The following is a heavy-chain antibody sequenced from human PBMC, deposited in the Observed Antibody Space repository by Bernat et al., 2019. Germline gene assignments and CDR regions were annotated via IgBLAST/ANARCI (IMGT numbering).Heavy chain of an antibody. CDR2: IWGDGSKK. J-gene: IGHJ4*01. CDR3: AKGTSGAGDFDY. Sequence: QVQLVESGGGVVQAGRSLRLSCAASGYTFSKSGMHWVRQAPGKGLEWVAVIWGDGSKKFYADYVKGRFSISKDESKNTLYLQMNSLTAEDKAVYYCAKGTSGAGDFDYWGQGALVTVSS. D-gene: IGHD3-3*02. CDR1: GYTFSKSG. V-gene: IGHV3-33*03.